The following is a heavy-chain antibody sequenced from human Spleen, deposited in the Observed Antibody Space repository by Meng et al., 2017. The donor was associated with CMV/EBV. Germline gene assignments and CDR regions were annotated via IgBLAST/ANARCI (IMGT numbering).Heavy chain of an antibody. CDR3: ARPLDFWSEWRD. D-gene: IGHD3-3*01. CDR1: GGSINNPEYC. J-gene: IGHJ4*02. CDR2: IYYTGTT. V-gene: IGHV4-39*01. Sequence: VSGGSINNPEYCWGWIRQPPGTGLEWIGSIYYTGTTYYNPSFKSRGTISVDTSRSQFSLKLRSVTAADTAVYFCARPLDFWSEWRDWGQGALVTVSS.